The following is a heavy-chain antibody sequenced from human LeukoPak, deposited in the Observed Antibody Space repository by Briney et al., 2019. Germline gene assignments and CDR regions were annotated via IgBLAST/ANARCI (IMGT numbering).Heavy chain of an antibody. V-gene: IGHV3-30*18. CDR3: AKDMSIAVPKGDFDY. Sequence: GRSLRLSCAASGFTFSSYGMHWVRQAPGKGLEWVAVISYDGSNKYYADSVKGRFTISRDNSKNTLYLQMNSLRAEDTAVYYCAKDMSIAVPKGDFDYWGQGTLVTVSS. J-gene: IGHJ4*02. CDR2: ISYDGSNK. CDR1: GFTFSSYG. D-gene: IGHD6-19*01.